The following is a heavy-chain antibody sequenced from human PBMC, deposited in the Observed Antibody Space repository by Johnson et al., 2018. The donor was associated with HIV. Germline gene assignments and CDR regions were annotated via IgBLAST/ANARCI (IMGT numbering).Heavy chain of an antibody. D-gene: IGHD3-22*01. CDR2: ISFSGSST. J-gene: IGHJ3*01. Sequence: VQLLESGGGLVQPGGSLRLSCAASGFSFDSHAINWVRQAPGKALQWVSVISFSGSSTYSAASVKGRFTFSRDNSRSTVYLHMINLRADDTALYYCAREISRYYYDYAAFDLWGQGTTVTVSS. V-gene: IGHV3-23*01. CDR3: AREISRYYYDYAAFDL. CDR1: GFSFDSHA.